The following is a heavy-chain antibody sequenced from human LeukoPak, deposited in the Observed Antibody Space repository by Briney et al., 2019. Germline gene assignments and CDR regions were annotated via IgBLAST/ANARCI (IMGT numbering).Heavy chain of an antibody. CDR1: GFTFSSYA. CDR2: ISYDGSNN. Sequence: GGSLRLSCAASGFTFSSYAMHWVRQAPGKGLEWVAVISYDGSNNYYADSVKGRFTMSRDNSKNTLYLQMNSLRAEDTAVYYCARVHGAYPIDYWGQGTLVTVSS. CDR3: ARVHGAYPIDY. D-gene: IGHD4/OR15-4a*01. J-gene: IGHJ4*02. V-gene: IGHV3-30*04.